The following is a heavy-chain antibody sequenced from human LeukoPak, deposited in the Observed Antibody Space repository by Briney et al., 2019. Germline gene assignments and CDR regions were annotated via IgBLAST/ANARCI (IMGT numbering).Heavy chain of an antibody. J-gene: IGHJ3*02. CDR3: ARAEAAADAFDI. CDR2: ISYDGSNK. CDR1: GFTFSSYA. D-gene: IGHD6-13*01. V-gene: IGHV3-30-3*01. Sequence: GGSLRLSCAASGFTFSSYAMHWVRQAPGKGLEWVAVISYDGSNKYYADSVKGRFTISRDNSKNTLYLQMNSLRAEDTAVYYCARAEAAADAFDIWGQGTMVTVSS.